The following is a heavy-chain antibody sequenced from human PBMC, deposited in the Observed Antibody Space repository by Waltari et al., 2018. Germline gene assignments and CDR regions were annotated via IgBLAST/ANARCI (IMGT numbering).Heavy chain of an antibody. CDR2: IQRDGNGK. D-gene: IGHD1-26*01. Sequence: EVQLVESGGDLVQPGGSVRLACAASGFSFGSYWMNCVGQAPGKGMEWVANIQRDGNGKYYADSVKGRFTISRDNAKNSLYLQMNSLRAEDTAVYYCARAYSGSYETWGQGTLVTVSS. CDR3: ARAYSGSYET. V-gene: IGHV3-7*01. J-gene: IGHJ3*01. CDR1: GFSFGSYW.